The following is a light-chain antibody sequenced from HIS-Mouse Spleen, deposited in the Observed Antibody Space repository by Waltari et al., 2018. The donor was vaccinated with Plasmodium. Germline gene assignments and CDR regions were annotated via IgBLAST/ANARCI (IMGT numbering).Light chain of an antibody. J-gene: IGKJ2*01. CDR2: GAS. Sequence: EIVMTQSPATLSVTPRERATLSCRASQRVSSNVAWYQQKPGQAPRLLIYGASTRATGIPARFSGSGSGTEFTLTISSLQSEDFAVYYCQQYNNWPPYTFGQGTKLEIK. CDR1: QRVSSN. V-gene: IGKV3-15*01. CDR3: QQYNNWPPYT.